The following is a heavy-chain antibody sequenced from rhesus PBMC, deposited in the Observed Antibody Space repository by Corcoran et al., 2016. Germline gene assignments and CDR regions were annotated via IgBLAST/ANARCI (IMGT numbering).Heavy chain of an antibody. Sequence: QVQLQESGPGLVKPSETLSLTCAVSGGSISSSNWWSWIRQPPGKGLEWFGYISGISGSTYYNPSLKSRVTISTYTSKNQFSLKLSSVTAADTAVYYCARREYSSWSGYYGLDSWGQGVVVTVSS. J-gene: IGHJ6*01. CDR1: GGSISSSNW. CDR3: ARREYSSWSGYYGLDS. CDR2: ISGISGST. D-gene: IGHD6-13*01. V-gene: IGHV4-65*01.